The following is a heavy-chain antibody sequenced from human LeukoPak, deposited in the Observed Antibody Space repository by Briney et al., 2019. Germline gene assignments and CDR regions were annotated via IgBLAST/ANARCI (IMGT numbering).Heavy chain of an antibody. CDR3: AKEGTPQVSTWYDL. Sequence: GGSLRLSCAASGVTLSPYGMHWVRQAPGKGLEWVAVISYEGGTQHYADSVKGRFIISRDNPRNTLYLQMNILRTEDTAVYYCAKEGTPQVSTWYDLWGQGTQVIVSS. V-gene: IGHV3-30*18. CDR2: ISYEGGTQ. D-gene: IGHD3-10*01. CDR1: GVTLSPYG. J-gene: IGHJ5*02.